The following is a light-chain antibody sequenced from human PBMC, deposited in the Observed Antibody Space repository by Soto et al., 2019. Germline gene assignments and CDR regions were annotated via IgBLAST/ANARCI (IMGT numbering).Light chain of an antibody. CDR2: EVS. J-gene: IGLJ1*01. V-gene: IGLV2-23*02. CDR3: CSYAGTSTFVV. Sequence: QSVLTQPASVYGSPGQSITISCSGTSSDIGSYNLVSWYQQHPGKAPNLMIFEVSKRPSGVSDRFSGSKSGNTASLTISGLQAEDETDYYCCSYAGTSTFVVFGTGTKVTVL. CDR1: SSDIGSYNL.